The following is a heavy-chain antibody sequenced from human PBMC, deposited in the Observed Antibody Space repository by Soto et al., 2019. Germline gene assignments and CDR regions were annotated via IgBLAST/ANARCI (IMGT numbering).Heavy chain of an antibody. V-gene: IGHV1-46*03. CDR2: INPSGGST. J-gene: IGHJ6*02. CDR3: ARDRFCTVRGAPGWFYGMDV. CDR1: GYTFTAYY. D-gene: IGHD3-10*01. Sequence: GAGYTFTAYYILLVLPAPRAGLACMGRINPSGGSTSYAQKFQGRVTMTRDTSTSTVYMELSSLRSEDTAVYYCARDRFCTVRGAPGWFYGMDVWGHGTTVTVSS.